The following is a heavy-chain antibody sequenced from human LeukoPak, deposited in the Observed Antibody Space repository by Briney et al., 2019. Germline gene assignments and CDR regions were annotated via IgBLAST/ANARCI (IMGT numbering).Heavy chain of an antibody. J-gene: IGHJ4*02. CDR1: GYTFTGHY. V-gene: IGHV1-2*02. CDR3: ASSYYYDSSGLMYPIDY. Sequence: ASVKVSCKASGYTFTGHYMHWVRQAPGQGLEWMGWINPNSGGTNYAQKFQGRVTMTRDTPISTAYMELSRLRSDDTAVYYCASSYYYDSSGLMYPIDYWGQGTLVTVSS. D-gene: IGHD3-22*01. CDR2: INPNSGGT.